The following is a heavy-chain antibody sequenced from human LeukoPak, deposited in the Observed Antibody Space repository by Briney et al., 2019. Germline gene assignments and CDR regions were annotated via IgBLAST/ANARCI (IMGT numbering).Heavy chain of an antibody. J-gene: IGHJ5*02. CDR1: GFTFSSYS. CDR3: ARVAQQMEDNWCDP. CDR2: ISGNSNYI. V-gene: IGHV3-21*01. Sequence: GGSLRLSCAASGFTFSSYSMNWVRQAPGKGLEWVSSISGNSNYIYYADSVKGRFTISRDNAKNSLYLQMNSLRAEDTAVYYCARVAQQMEDNWCDPWGQGTLVTVSS. D-gene: IGHD6-13*01.